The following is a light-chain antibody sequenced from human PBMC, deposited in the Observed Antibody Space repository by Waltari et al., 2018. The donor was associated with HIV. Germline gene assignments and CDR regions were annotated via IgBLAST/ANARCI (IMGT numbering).Light chain of an antibody. Sequence: SYMLTQSPSVSVAPGKTAALTCGGNDLGSKRVHWYQHKSGQAPVLIFYDDDDRPSGIPERFSGSNSANTATLTITRVEAGDEADYFCQVWDFRSDEVIFGGGTKMTVL. J-gene: IGLJ2*01. CDR3: QVWDFRSDEVI. CDR2: DDD. CDR1: DLGSKR. V-gene: IGLV3-21*03.